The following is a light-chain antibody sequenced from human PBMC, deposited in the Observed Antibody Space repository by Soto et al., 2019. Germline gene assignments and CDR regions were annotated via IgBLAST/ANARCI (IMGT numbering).Light chain of an antibody. V-gene: IGKV3-15*01. CDR3: QQYTDSPIT. Sequence: EIVMTQSPATLSVSPGERATLSCRASQSVGNNLAWYQQRPGQAPRLLIHGASTRASGVPARFSGSGSGTDVTLTISSLQSEDFAVYYCQQYTDSPITFGPGAKVDLK. CDR2: GAS. CDR1: QSVGNN. J-gene: IGKJ3*01.